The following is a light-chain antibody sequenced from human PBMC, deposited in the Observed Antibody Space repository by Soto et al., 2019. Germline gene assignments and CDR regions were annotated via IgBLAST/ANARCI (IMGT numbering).Light chain of an antibody. CDR3: NSYTSVTTLGV. V-gene: IGLV2-14*01. CDR1: SSDVGGYNY. CDR2: EVG. Sequence: QSALTQPASVSGSPGQSITISCTGTSSDVGGYNYVSWYQHHPGQAPKLLIYEVGNRPSGVSSRFSGSKSGNTASLTISGLQAEDEADYYCNSYTSVTTLGVFGTGTKVTVL. J-gene: IGLJ1*01.